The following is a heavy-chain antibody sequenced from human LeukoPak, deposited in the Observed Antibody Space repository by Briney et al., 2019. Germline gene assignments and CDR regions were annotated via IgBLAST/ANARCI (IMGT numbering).Heavy chain of an antibody. CDR3: ARVYPSIAVAGSDY. D-gene: IGHD6-19*01. J-gene: IGHJ4*02. V-gene: IGHV3-30-3*01. CDR2: ISYDGSNK. CDR1: GFTVSSYA. Sequence: GGSLRLSCAASGFTVSSYAMHWVRQAPSKGLEWVAVISYDGSNKYYADSVKGRFTISRDNSKNTLYLQMNSLRAEDTAVYYCARVYPSIAVAGSDYWGQGTLVTVSS.